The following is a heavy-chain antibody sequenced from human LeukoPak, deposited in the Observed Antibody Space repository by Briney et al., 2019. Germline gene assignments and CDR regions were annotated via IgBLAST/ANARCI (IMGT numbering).Heavy chain of an antibody. CDR2: INPNTGGT. CDR1: GYTFTGYF. Sequence: ASVKVSCKASGYTFTGYFMHWVRQAPGQGLEWMGWINPNTGGTNYAQKFQGRVTMTRDTSIGTAYMELSRLRSDDTAVYYCARSYLYYESFDYWGQGTLVTVSS. D-gene: IGHD3-3*01. J-gene: IGHJ4*02. V-gene: IGHV1-2*02. CDR3: ARSYLYYESFDY.